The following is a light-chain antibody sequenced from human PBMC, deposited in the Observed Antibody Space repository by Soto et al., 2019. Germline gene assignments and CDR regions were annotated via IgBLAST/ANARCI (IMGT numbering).Light chain of an antibody. Sequence: DIQMTQSPSSLSASVGDRVTITCRASQGFSNFLAWYHKKPGKVPKLLISAASTLQSGVPSRFSGSGSGTYFTLTITSLQPEDVATYYCQKYSSVSTFGQGTRLEIK. CDR1: QGFSNF. J-gene: IGKJ5*01. CDR3: QKYSSVST. CDR2: AAS. V-gene: IGKV1-27*01.